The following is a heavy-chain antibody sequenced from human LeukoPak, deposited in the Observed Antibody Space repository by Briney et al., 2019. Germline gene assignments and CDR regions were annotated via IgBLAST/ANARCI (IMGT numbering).Heavy chain of an antibody. CDR3: ARVIWVFGVVKGPIAY. V-gene: IGHV1-18*01. CDR1: GYTFTIYG. CDR2: ISAYNGNT. D-gene: IGHD3-3*01. Sequence: ASVRVSCKDSGYTFTIYGISWVRQTPEQGLERMGCISAYNGNTNYAQKLQGRVTMTTDTSKSTAYMELRSLRSDDTAVYYCARVIWVFGVVKGPIAYWGQGTLVTVSS. J-gene: IGHJ4*02.